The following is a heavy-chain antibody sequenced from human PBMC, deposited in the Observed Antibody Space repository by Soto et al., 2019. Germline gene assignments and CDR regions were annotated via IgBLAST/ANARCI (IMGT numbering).Heavy chain of an antibody. CDR3: SRVTPYSYETSGYPHY. D-gene: IGHD3-22*01. CDR2: IRGKAYSGTT. V-gene: IGHV3-49*04. Sequence: PGGSLRLSCSASGFTFGAYALTWVRQAPGKGLEWVGFIRGKAYSGTTEYAASVNGRFTISRDDSNNIADLEMNNLKNEDSGVYYCSRVTPYSYETSGYPHYWGQGTPVTV. CDR1: GFTFGAYA. J-gene: IGHJ4*02.